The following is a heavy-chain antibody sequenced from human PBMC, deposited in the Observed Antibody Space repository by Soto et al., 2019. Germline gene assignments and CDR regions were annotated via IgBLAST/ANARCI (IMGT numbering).Heavy chain of an antibody. D-gene: IGHD2-21*02. CDR3: AGTLLAYCGGDCYYDAFDI. Sequence: ASVKVSCKASGYTFTSYYMHWVRQAPGQGLEWMGIINPSGGSTSYAQKFQGRVTMTRDTSTSTVYMELSSLRSEDTAVYYCAGTLLAYCGGDCYYDAFDIWGQGTMVTV. CDR2: INPSGGST. V-gene: IGHV1-46*01. J-gene: IGHJ3*02. CDR1: GYTFTSYY.